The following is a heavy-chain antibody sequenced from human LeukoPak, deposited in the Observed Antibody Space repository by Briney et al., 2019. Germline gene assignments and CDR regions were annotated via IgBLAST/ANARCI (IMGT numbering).Heavy chain of an antibody. CDR1: GGSISSGDYY. CDR3: ARAVLLWFGEHFDY. CDR2: IYYSGST. Sequence: SETLSLTCTVSGGSISSGDYYWSWIRQPPGKGLEWIGYIYYSGSTYYNPSLKSRVTISVDTSKNQFSLKLSSVTAADTAVYYCARAVLLWFGEHFDYWGQGTLVTVSS. V-gene: IGHV4-30-4*01. D-gene: IGHD3-10*01. J-gene: IGHJ4*02.